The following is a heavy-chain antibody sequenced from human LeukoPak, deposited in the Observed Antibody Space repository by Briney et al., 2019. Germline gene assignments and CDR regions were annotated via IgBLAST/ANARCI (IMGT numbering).Heavy chain of an antibody. CDR2: INHSGST. J-gene: IGHJ4*02. CDR1: GGSFSVYY. Sequence: SETLSLTCAVYGGSFSVYYWRWIRQPPGKGLEWIGEINHSGSTNYNPSLKSRVTISVDTSKNQFSLKLSSVNAADTAVYYCARLPITIFGVVFQNYFDYWGQGTLVTVSS. D-gene: IGHD3-3*01. CDR3: ARLPITIFGVVFQNYFDY. V-gene: IGHV4-34*01.